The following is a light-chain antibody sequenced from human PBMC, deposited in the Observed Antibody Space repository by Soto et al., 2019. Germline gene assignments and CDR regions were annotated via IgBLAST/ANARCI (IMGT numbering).Light chain of an antibody. Sequence: QSALTQPPSASGSPGQSVTISCTGTSSDVGAYNYVSWYQPHAGKAPKLVIYEVTKRPSGVPDRFSGSKSANTASLTVSGRQAEDEADYYCSSFASSNTWVFGGGTKLTVL. V-gene: IGLV2-8*01. CDR2: EVT. CDR3: SSFASSNTWV. J-gene: IGLJ3*02. CDR1: SSDVGAYNY.